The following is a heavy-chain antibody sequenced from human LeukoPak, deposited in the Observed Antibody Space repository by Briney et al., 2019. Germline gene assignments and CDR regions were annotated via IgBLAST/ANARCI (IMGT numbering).Heavy chain of an antibody. CDR3: ARVFRSGNNWFDP. J-gene: IGHJ5*02. Sequence: SETLSLTCTVSGVSVSSGSFHWGWIRQPPGKGLEWIGYIIYSGSPTYNPSLKSRVTISVDTSKNQFSLKLTSVTAADTAVYFCARVFRSGNNWFDPWGLGTLVTVSS. V-gene: IGHV4-61*01. CDR2: IIYSGSP. CDR1: GVSVSSGSFH. D-gene: IGHD3-3*01.